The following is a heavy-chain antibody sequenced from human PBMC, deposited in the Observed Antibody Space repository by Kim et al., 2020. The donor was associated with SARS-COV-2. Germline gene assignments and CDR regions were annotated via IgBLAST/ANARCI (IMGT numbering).Heavy chain of an antibody. CDR2: ISAYNGNT. J-gene: IGHJ4*02. D-gene: IGHD3-9*01. Sequence: ASVKVSCKASGYTFTSYGISWVRQAPGQGLEWMGWISAYNGNTNYAQKLQGRVTMTTDTSTSTAYMELRSLRSDDTAVYYCARVTGENYDILTGYLDYWGQGTLVTVSS. CDR3: ARVTGENYDILTGYLDY. CDR1: GYTFTSYG. V-gene: IGHV1-18*04.